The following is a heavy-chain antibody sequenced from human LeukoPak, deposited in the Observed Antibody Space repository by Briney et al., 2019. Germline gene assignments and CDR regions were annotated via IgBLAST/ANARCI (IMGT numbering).Heavy chain of an antibody. CDR2: IIPILGIA. CDR3: ARFRNWGLAGY. J-gene: IGHJ4*02. CDR1: GGTFSSYT. V-gene: IGHV1-69*02. D-gene: IGHD7-27*01. Sequence: ASVKVSCKASGGTFSSYTISWMRQAPGQGLEWMGRIIPILGIANYAQKFQGRVTITADKSTSTAYMELSSLRSEDTAVYYCARFRNWGLAGYWGQGTLVTVSS.